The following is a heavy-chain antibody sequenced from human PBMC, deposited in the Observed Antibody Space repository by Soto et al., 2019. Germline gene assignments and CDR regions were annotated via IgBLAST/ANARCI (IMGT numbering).Heavy chain of an antibody. CDR1: GFTFSSYA. Sequence: PGGSLRLSCAASGFTFSSYAMSWVRQAPGKGLEWVSAISGSGGSTYYADSVKGRFTISRDNSKNTLYLQMNSLRAEDTAVYYCALSIIAVAGQYYYYYGMDVWGQGTTVTVSS. V-gene: IGHV3-23*01. CDR3: ALSIIAVAGQYYYYYGMDV. D-gene: IGHD6-19*01. J-gene: IGHJ6*02. CDR2: ISGSGGST.